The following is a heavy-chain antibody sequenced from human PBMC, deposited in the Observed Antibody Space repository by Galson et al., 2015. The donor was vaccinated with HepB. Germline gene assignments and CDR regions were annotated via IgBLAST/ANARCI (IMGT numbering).Heavy chain of an antibody. CDR1: GGTFSYT. V-gene: IGHV1-69*13. J-gene: IGHJ4*02. CDR2: IIPIFGSP. CDR3: ARLHSTSPRPIDY. D-gene: IGHD6-6*01. Sequence: SVKVSCKASGGTFSYTINWVRQAPGQGLEWMGGIIPIFGSPNYAQKFQGRVTITADASTRTAYMELSSLRSDYTAVYYCARLHSTSPRPIDYWGQGTLVTVSS.